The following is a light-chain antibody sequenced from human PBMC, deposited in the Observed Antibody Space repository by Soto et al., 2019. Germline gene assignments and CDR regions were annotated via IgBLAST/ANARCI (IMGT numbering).Light chain of an antibody. CDR2: LVS. J-gene: IGKJ2*01. CDR1: HSLLHRSGYNY. CDR3: MQDLQTPYT. Sequence: EIVMTQSPPSLPVTPGEPASISCMSSHSLLHRSGYNYLHWYLQKPAQSPQLLIYLVSTRASGVPDRFSGSGSGIDFTLTISRVEAEDVEVYYCMQDLQTPYTFGQGAKLEIK. V-gene: IGKV2-28*01.